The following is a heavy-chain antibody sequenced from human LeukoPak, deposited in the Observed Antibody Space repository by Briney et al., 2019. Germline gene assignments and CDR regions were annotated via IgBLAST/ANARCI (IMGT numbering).Heavy chain of an antibody. CDR1: GFTFSSHS. CDR3: ARDYGSGSYYNGIDY. J-gene: IGHJ4*02. D-gene: IGHD3-10*01. V-gene: IGHV3-48*04. Sequence: GGSLRLSCAASGFTFSSHSMNWVRQAPGKGLEWVSSITTRSSSILYADSVKGRFTISRDNAKNSLYLQMNSLRAEDTALYYCARDYGSGSYYNGIDYWGQGTLVTVSS. CDR2: ITTRSSSI.